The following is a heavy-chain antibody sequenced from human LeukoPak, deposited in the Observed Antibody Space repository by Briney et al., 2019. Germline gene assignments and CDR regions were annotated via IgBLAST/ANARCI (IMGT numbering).Heavy chain of an antibody. D-gene: IGHD2-2*01. CDR3: ARTFSGYCSSTSCYPHLGWFDP. CDR2: IYHNGST. CDR1: GGSISSINW. J-gene: IGHJ5*02. Sequence: SETLSLTCTVSGGSISSINWWSWVRQPPGKGLEWIGEIYHNGSTNYNPSLKSRATISVDKSKNQFSLKASSVTAADTAVYYCARTFSGYCSSTSCYPHLGWFDPWGQGTLVTVSS. V-gene: IGHV4-4*02.